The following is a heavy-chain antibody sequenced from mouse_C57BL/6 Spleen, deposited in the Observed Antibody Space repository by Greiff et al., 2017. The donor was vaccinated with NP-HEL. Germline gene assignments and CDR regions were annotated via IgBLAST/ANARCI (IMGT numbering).Heavy chain of an antibody. CDR2: IDPETGGT. CDR3: TREGYDSQFAY. CDR1: GYTFTDYE. J-gene: IGHJ3*01. V-gene: IGHV1-15*01. D-gene: IGHD2-4*01. Sequence: VQLQQSGAELVRPGASVTLSCKASGYTFTDYEMHWVKQTPVHGLEWIGAIDPETGGTAYNQKFKGKAILTADKSSSTAYMELRSLTSEDSAFYYCTREGYDSQFAYWGQGTLVTVSA.